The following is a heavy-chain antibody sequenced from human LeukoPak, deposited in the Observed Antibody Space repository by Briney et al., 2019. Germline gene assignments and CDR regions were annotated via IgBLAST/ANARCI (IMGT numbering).Heavy chain of an antibody. D-gene: IGHD5-18*01. CDR3: ARDSVYSYGSGENWFDP. J-gene: IGHJ5*02. CDR2: INPNSGGT. Sequence: ASVKVSCKASGYTFTGYYMHWVRQAPGQGLEWMGWINPNSGGTNYAQKFQGRVTMTRDTSISTAYMELSRLRSDDTAVYYCARDSVYSYGSGENWFDPWGQGTLVTVSS. CDR1: GYTFTGYY. V-gene: IGHV1-2*02.